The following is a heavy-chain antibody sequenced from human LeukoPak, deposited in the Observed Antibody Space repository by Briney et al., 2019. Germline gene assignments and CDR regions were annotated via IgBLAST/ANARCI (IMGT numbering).Heavy chain of an antibody. CDR2: IWHSGSTK. D-gene: IGHD3-22*01. CDR3: ATYYYDSGGFHFHH. CDR1: GFTFSTYG. J-gene: IGHJ1*01. Sequence: GRSLRLSCAASGFTFSTYGMHWVRQAPGKGLEWVALIWHSGSTKNYADPVKGRFTISRDNSKNTLYLQMGSLRAEDMAVYYCATYYYDSGGFHFHHWGQGTLVTVSS. V-gene: IGHV3-33*01.